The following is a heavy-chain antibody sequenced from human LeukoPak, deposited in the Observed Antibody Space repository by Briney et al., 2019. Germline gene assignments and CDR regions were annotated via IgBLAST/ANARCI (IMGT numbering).Heavy chain of an antibody. D-gene: IGHD3-10*01. CDR3: AKDGPAYYGSGSPPIDY. CDR2: IRYDGSNK. V-gene: IGHV3-30*02. J-gene: IGHJ4*02. CDR1: GFTFSSYW. Sequence: GGSLRLSCAASGFTFSSYWMTWVRQAPGKGLEWVSFIRYDGSNKYYADSVKGRFTISRDNSKNTLYLQMNSLRAEDTAVYYCAKDGPAYYGSGSPPIDYWGQGTLVTVSS.